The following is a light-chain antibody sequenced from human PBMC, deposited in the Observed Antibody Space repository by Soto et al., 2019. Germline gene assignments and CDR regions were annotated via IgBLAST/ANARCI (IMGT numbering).Light chain of an antibody. V-gene: IGKV1-39*01. CDR2: AAS. CDR1: QSISSY. CDR3: QQNFITPPWT. Sequence: DIQMTQSPSSLSASVGDRVTITCRASQSISSYLNWYQQKPGKAPKLLIYAASSLQSGVTSRFSGSGSGTDFTLTISSLQPEYFASYYFQQNFITPPWTFGQGTKVEIK. J-gene: IGKJ1*01.